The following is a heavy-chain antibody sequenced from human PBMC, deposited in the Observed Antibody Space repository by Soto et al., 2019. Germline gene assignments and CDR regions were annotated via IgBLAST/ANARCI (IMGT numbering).Heavy chain of an antibody. CDR3: ARQADYNILTGYFYYFDY. Sequence: SLNISCKSSGYSFTDYWIGWVRQMPGKGLEWMGIIYPGDSDARYSPSFQGQVTISVGTSINTAFLRWNSLTASDTAMYYCARQADYNILTGYFYYFDYWGQGSLVTVSS. V-gene: IGHV5-51*01. CDR2: IYPGDSDA. J-gene: IGHJ4*02. CDR1: GYSFTDYW. D-gene: IGHD3-9*01.